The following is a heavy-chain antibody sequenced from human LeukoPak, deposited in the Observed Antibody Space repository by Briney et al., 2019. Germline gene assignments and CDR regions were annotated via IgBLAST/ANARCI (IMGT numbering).Heavy chain of an antibody. D-gene: IGHD5-12*01. V-gene: IGHV4-59*01. J-gene: IGHJ4*02. CDR2: IYYSGST. CDR3: ARTGVVATSYYFDY. Sequence: SETLSLTCTVSGDSISSYYWSWIRQPPGKGLEWIGCIYYSGSTNYNPSLKSRVTISIDTSKNQFSLKLSSVTAADTAVYYCARTGVVATSYYFDYWGQGTLVTVSS. CDR1: GDSISSYY.